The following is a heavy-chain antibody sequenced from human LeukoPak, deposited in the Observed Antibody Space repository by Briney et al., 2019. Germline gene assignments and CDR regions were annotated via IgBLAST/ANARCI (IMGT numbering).Heavy chain of an antibody. D-gene: IGHD3-22*01. CDR1: GYTFTSYG. Sequence: ASVKVSCKASGYTFTSYGISWVRQAPGQGLEWMGWISAYNGNTNYAQKLQGRVTMTTDTSTSTAYTELRSLRSDDTAVYYCARWGEGRYYYDSSGYYSYRYWGQGTLVTVSS. J-gene: IGHJ4*02. CDR2: ISAYNGNT. V-gene: IGHV1-18*01. CDR3: ARWGEGRYYYDSSGYYSYRY.